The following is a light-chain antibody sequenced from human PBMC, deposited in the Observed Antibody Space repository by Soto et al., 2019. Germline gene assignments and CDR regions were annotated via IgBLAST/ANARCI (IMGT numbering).Light chain of an antibody. CDR1: SGHSNYA. Sequence: QSVLTQSPSASASLGASVKLTCTLSSGHSNYAIAWHQQQPEKGPRYLMKLNSDGSHNKGDGIPDRFSGSTSGAERYLTISRLQSEDEAAYFCQTWDTGIQVFGGGTKLTVL. V-gene: IGLV4-69*02. CDR3: QTWDTGIQV. CDR2: LNSDGSH. J-gene: IGLJ2*01.